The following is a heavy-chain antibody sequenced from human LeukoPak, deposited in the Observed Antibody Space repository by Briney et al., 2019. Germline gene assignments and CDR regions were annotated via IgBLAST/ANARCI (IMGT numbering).Heavy chain of an antibody. V-gene: IGHV3-74*01. CDR3: ARGPGSSGGAYVGDY. CDR2: SDGGGSST. J-gene: IGHJ4*01. D-gene: IGHD3-22*01. Sequence: PGGSLRLSCAASGFTFSNHWMHWVRQVPGKGLVWVSRSDGGGSSTSYSDSVKGRFSISRDNAKSTLYLQMNSLRAEDTAVYYCARGPGSSGGAYVGDYWGHGTLVTVSS. CDR1: GFTFSNHW.